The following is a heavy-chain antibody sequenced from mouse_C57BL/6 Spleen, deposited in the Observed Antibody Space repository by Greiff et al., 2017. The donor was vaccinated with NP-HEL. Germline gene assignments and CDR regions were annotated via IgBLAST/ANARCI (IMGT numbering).Heavy chain of an antibody. CDR1: GYAFSSSW. CDR2: IYPGDGDT. J-gene: IGHJ4*01. V-gene: IGHV1-82*01. D-gene: IGHD3-2*02. CDR3: ARGTAQAPMDY. Sequence: VQRVESGPELVKPGASVKISCKASGYAFSSSWLNWVKQRPGKGLEWIGRIYPGDGDTNYNGKFKGKATLTADKSSSTAYMQLSSLTSEDAAVYFCARGTAQAPMDYWGKGTSVTVSS.